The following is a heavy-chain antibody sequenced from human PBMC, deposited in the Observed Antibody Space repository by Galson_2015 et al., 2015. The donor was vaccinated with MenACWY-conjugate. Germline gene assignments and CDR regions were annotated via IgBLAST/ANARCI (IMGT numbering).Heavy chain of an antibody. CDR1: GFTFSSYW. CDR3: ARNTGYSSSWYVTEAFDI. V-gene: IGHV3-7*03. Sequence: SLRLSCAASGFTFSSYWMSWVRQAPGKGLEWVANIKQDGSEKYYVDSVKGRFTMSRDNAKNSLYLQMNSLRAEDTAVYYCARNTGYSSSWYVTEAFDIWGQGTMVTVSS. D-gene: IGHD6-13*01. J-gene: IGHJ3*02. CDR2: IKQDGSEK.